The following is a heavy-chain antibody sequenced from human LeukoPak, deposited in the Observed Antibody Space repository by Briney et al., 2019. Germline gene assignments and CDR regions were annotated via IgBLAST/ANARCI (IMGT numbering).Heavy chain of an antibody. D-gene: IGHD6-19*01. V-gene: IGHV3-23*01. CDR3: AKASSGWYFDPFDY. CDR1: GFAFSSYA. J-gene: IGHJ4*02. CDR2: IGGSGGST. Sequence: PGGSLRLSCAASGFAFSSYAMSWVCQAPGKGLEWVSSIGGSGGSTYYADSVKGRFTISRDNSKNTLFLQMNSLRAEDTAVFYCAKASSGWYFDPFDYWGQGTLVTVSS.